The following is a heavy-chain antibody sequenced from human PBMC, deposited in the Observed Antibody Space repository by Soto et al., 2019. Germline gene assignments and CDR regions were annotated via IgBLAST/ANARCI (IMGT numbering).Heavy chain of an antibody. CDR3: ARDLGYSGSPGDY. V-gene: IGHV3-30-3*01. J-gene: IGHJ4*02. Sequence: PGGSLRLSCAASGFTFSSYAMHWVRQAPGKGLEWVAVISYDGSNKYYADSVRGRFTISRDNSKNPLYLQMNSLRAEDTAVYYCARDLGYSGSPGDYWGQGTLVTVSS. CDR2: ISYDGSNK. CDR1: GFTFSSYA. D-gene: IGHD6-6*01.